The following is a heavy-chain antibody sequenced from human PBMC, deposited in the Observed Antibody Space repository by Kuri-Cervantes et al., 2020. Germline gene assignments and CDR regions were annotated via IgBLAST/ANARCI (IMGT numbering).Heavy chain of an antibody. CDR3: TRPRPYGGNSAGNPKGPAEFDS. D-gene: IGHD4-23*01. Sequence: GGSLRLSCVASGFPFNNAWMTWVRQAPGKGLEWVGRIKSKIDGGTIDYAAPVKGRFTISRDDSKNTAYLQMNSLETDDTAVYYCTRPRPYGGNSAGNPKGPAEFDSWGQGTLVTVSS. CDR1: GFPFNNAW. V-gene: IGHV3-15*01. CDR2: IKSKIDGGTI. J-gene: IGHJ4*02.